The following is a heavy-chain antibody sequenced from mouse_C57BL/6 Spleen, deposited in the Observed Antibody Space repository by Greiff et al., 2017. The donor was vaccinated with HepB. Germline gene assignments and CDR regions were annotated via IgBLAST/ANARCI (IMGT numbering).Heavy chain of an antibody. J-gene: IGHJ4*01. CDR3: ARYDGNYLYAMDY. CDR2: IYPRSGNT. V-gene: IGHV1-81*01. Sequence: QVQLQQSGAELARPGASVKLSCKASGYTFTSYGISWVKQRTGQGLEWIGEIYPRSGNTYYNEKFKGKATLTADKSSSTAYTELRSLTSEDSAVYFFARYDGNYLYAMDYWGQGTSVTVSS. CDR1: GYTFTSYG. D-gene: IGHD2-1*01.